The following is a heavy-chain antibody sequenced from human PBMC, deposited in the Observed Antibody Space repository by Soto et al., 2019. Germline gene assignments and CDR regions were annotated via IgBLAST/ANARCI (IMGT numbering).Heavy chain of an antibody. D-gene: IGHD4-4*01. V-gene: IGHV4-34*01. CDR3: ASLYSSYAPFDY. CDR2: INHSGST. J-gene: IGHJ4*02. Sequence: SETLSLTCAVYGGSFSGYYWSWIRQPPGKGLEWIGEINHSGSTNYNPSLKSRVTISVDTSKNQFSLKLSSVTAADTAVYYCASLYSSYAPFDYWGQGTMVTVYS. CDR1: GGSFSGYY.